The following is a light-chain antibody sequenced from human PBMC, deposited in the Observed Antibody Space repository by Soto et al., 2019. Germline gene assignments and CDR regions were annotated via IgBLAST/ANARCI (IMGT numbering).Light chain of an antibody. V-gene: IGLV1-40*01. CDR3: QSYDSSLSGDVV. Sequence: QYVLTQPPSVSGAPGQRVTISCTGSSSNIGAGYDVHWYQQLPGTAPKLLIYGNGNRPSGVPDRFSGSKSGTSASLAITGLQAEDDADYYYQSYDSSLSGDVVFGGGTKLTVL. J-gene: IGLJ2*01. CDR2: GNG. CDR1: SSNIGAGYD.